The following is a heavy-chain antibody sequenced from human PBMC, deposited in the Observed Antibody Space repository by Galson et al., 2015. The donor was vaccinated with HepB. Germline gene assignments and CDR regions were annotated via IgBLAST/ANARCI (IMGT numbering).Heavy chain of an antibody. Sequence: SLRLSCAASGFTFSSYGMHWVRQAPGKGLEWVAVISYDGSNKYYADSVKGRFTISRDKSKNTLYLQMNSLRAEDTAVYYCAKPEEDQLLSTIFDYWGQGTLVTVSS. J-gene: IGHJ4*02. CDR2: ISYDGSNK. D-gene: IGHD2-2*01. CDR1: GFTFSSYG. CDR3: AKPEEDQLLSTIFDY. V-gene: IGHV3-30*18.